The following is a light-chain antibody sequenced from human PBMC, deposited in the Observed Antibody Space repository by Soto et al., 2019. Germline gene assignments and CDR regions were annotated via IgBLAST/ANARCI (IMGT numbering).Light chain of an antibody. V-gene: IGLV4-69*01. CDR1: SGXSSYA. CDR2: LNSDGSH. Sequence: QLVLTQSPSASASLGASVKLTCTLSSGXSSYAIAWHQQQPEKGPRYLMKLNSDGSHSKGDGIPDRFSGSSSGAERYLTISSLQSEDEADYYCQTWGTGIQGVFGGGTKLTVL. J-gene: IGLJ2*01. CDR3: QTWGTGIQGV.